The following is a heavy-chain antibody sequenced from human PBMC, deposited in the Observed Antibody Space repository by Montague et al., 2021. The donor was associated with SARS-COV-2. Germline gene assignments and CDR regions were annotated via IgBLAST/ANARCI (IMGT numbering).Heavy chain of an antibody. CDR3: ARGSPTTYGDYVPDY. CDR2: INHSGST. V-gene: IGHV4-34*01. D-gene: IGHD4-17*01. Sequence: SETLSLTCAVYGGSFSGYYWSWIRQPPGKGLEWIGEINHSGSTNYNPSLKSRVTISVDTSKNQFSLKLSSVTAADTAVYYCARGSPTTYGDYVPDYWGQGTLVTVSS. J-gene: IGHJ4*02. CDR1: GGSFSGYY.